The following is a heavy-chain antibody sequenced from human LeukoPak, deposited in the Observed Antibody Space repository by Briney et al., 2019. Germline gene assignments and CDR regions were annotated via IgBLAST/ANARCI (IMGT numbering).Heavy chain of an antibody. V-gene: IGHV3-23*01. CDR3: AKVPRVGSYYYDSSGYYPFDY. CDR2: ISGSGGST. D-gene: IGHD3-22*01. Sequence: GGSLRLSCAASGFTFSSYAMSWVRQAPGKGLEWVSAISGSGGSTYYADSVKGRFTISRDNSKNTLHLQMNSLRAEDTAVYYCAKVPRVGSYYYDSSGYYPFDYWGQGTLVTVSS. CDR1: GFTFSSYA. J-gene: IGHJ4*02.